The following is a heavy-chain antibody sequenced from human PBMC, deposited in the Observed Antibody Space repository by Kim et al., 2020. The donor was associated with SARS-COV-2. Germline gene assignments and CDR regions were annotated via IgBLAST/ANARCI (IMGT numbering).Heavy chain of an antibody. J-gene: IGHJ6*02. V-gene: IGHV1-3*01. Sequence: ASVKVSCKASGYTFTNYAMHWVRQAPGQRLEWMGWINAVSGDTKYSQNFQGRVTITRDTAATTAYMELSSLRSEDTAVYYCARTYIYYYGMDVWGQGTTVTVSS. CDR1: GYTFTNYA. CDR3: ARTYIYYYGMDV. CDR2: INAVSGDT.